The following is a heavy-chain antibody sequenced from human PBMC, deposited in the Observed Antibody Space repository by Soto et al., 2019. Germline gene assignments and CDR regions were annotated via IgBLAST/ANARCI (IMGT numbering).Heavy chain of an antibody. Sequence: GGSLRLSCAASGFTFTRYSMNWVRQAPGKGLEWVSSISSTTNYIYYGDSMKGRFTISRDNAKNSLYLEMNSLRAEDTAVYYFARESEDLTSKFDYWGQGTLVTVSS. CDR2: ISSTTNYI. CDR1: GFTFTRYS. J-gene: IGHJ4*02. V-gene: IGHV3-21*06. CDR3: ARESEDLTSKFDY.